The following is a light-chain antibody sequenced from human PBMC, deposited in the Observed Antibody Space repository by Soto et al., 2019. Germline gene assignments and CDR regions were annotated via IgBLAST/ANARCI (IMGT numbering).Light chain of an antibody. V-gene: IGKV1-33*01. CDR3: QQYETVPLT. CDR1: QYISTS. CDR2: DAS. Sequence: EIQMTQSPAPLSSSAGDTVTLTCRASQYISTSVHWYQQKPGRAPKLLIYDASNLESEVPPRFSGGGSGTDFTLTIHGLQPADVATYYCQQYETVPLTFGRGTEVDI. J-gene: IGKJ4*01.